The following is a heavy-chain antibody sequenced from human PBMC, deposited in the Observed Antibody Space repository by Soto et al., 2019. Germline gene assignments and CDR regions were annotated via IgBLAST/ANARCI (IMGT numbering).Heavy chain of an antibody. Sequence: SVKVSCKASGGTFSSYAIGRVRQAPGQGLEWMGGIIPIFGTANYAQKFQGRVTITADESTSTAYMELSSLRSEDTAVYYCARSYYGEYVRYYYYGMDVWGQGTTVTVSS. CDR1: GGTFSSYA. CDR2: IIPIFGTA. D-gene: IGHD4-17*01. CDR3: ARSYYGEYVRYYYYGMDV. V-gene: IGHV1-69*13. J-gene: IGHJ6*02.